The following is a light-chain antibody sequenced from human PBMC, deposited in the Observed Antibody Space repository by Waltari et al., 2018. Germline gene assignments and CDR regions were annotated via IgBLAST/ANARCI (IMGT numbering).Light chain of an antibody. CDR2: DAS. Sequence: EIVLTQSPATLSLSPGERAMVSCRASQSVGRHLAWYQQKPGQAPRLLIYDASDRAADTPARFSGSGSGTDFTLTISSLEPEDFVVYYCQQRSTWPSVTFGGGTKVEIK. V-gene: IGKV3-11*01. J-gene: IGKJ4*01. CDR1: QSVGRH. CDR3: QQRSTWPSVT.